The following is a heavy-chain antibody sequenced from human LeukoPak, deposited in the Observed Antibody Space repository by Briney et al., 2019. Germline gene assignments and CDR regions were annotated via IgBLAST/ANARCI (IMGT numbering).Heavy chain of an antibody. CDR2: ISSGGSTI. CDR3: ARGGGTWYFDL. Sequence: GGSLRLSCAASGFTFSNYEMNWVRQAPGKGLECVSYISSGGSTIYYADSVKGRFTISRDNAKNSLYLQMNSLRAEDTALYYCARGGGTWYFDLWGRGTLVTVSS. D-gene: IGHD1-26*01. CDR1: GFTFSNYE. J-gene: IGHJ2*01. V-gene: IGHV3-48*03.